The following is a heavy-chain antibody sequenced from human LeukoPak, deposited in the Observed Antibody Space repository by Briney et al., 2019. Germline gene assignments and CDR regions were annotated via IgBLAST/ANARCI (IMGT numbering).Heavy chain of an antibody. V-gene: IGHV3-74*01. J-gene: IGHJ4*02. Sequence: GGSLRLSRAGSRFSLSTYWMHWVRQAPGKGLVWVSGIKPEGGATYYADSVKGRFTISRDNAKSTVYLQLSSLRAEYTAVYYCPGVCDYWGQGTLVSVSS. D-gene: IGHD2-8*01. CDR1: RFSLSTYW. CDR3: PGVCDY. CDR2: IKPEGGAT.